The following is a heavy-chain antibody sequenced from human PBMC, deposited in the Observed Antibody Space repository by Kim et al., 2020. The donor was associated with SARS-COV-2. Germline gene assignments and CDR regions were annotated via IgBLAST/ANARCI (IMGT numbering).Heavy chain of an antibody. J-gene: IGHJ4*02. CDR1: GFTFSSYW. V-gene: IGHV3-7*03. Sequence: GGSLRLSCAASGFTFSSYWMSWVRQAPGKGLEWVANIKQDGSEKYYVDSVKGRFTISRDNAKNSLYLQMNSLRAEDTAVYYCATRDYVYYYDSSDYWGQGTLVTVSS. CDR2: IKQDGSEK. D-gene: IGHD3-22*01. CDR3: ATRDYVYYYDSSDY.